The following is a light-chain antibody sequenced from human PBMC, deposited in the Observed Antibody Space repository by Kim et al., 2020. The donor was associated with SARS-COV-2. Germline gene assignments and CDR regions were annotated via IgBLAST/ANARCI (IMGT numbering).Light chain of an antibody. CDR2: EVT. CDR3: CSYFTGGSYL. Sequence: QSALTQPASVSGSPGQSITISCTGTSSDVGTYDLVSWYQQHPARAPKLILYEVTKWPSGVSNRFSGSKSGNTASLTISAIQAEDEADYYCCSYFTGGSYLFGTGTKVTVL. V-gene: IGLV2-23*02. CDR1: SSDVGTYDL. J-gene: IGLJ1*01.